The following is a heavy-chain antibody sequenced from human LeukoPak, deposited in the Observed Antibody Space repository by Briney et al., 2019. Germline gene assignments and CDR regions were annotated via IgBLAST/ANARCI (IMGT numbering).Heavy chain of an antibody. D-gene: IGHD1-20*01. V-gene: IGHV4-59*01. CDR2: IYYSGST. J-gene: IGHJ4*02. CDR3: ARGRYNWNF. CDR1: GGSISSDY. Sequence: SETLSLTCTVSGGSISSDYWSWLRQPPGEGLEWIGYIYYSGSTNYNPSLQSRVTISVDTSKNQFSLKLSSVTAADTAIYYCARGRYNWNFWGQGTLVTVSS.